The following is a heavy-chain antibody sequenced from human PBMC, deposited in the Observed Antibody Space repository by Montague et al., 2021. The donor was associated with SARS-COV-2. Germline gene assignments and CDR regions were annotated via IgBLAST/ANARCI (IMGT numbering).Heavy chain of an antibody. CDR3: ARELRRIIMIVDIRGFDY. V-gene: IGHV6-1*01. Sequence: CAISGDSVSSNSAAWNWIRQSPSRGLEWLGRTYYGSKWHNDYAXXXKXXXTINPDTSKNQFSLQLNSVTAEDTAVYYCARELRRIIMIVDIRGFDYWGQGTLVTVSS. J-gene: IGHJ4*02. CDR2: TYYGSKWHN. CDR1: GDSVSSNSAA. D-gene: IGHD3-22*01.